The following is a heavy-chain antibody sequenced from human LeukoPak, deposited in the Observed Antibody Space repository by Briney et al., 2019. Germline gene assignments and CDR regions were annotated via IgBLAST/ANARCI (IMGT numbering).Heavy chain of an antibody. J-gene: IGHJ4*02. Sequence: SETLSLTCIVSGYSISSGYYWGWVRQPPGKGLEWIGSIYHSGSTYYNPSLKSRVTISVDTSRNQFSLKLSTVTAADTAIYYWARTTSSGWTWGWGQETLVSVSA. V-gene: IGHV4-38-2*02. CDR3: ARTTSSGWTWG. D-gene: IGHD6-19*01. CDR1: GYSISSGYY. CDR2: IYHSGST.